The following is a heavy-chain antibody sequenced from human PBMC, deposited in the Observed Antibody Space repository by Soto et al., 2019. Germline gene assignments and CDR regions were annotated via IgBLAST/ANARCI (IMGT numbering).Heavy chain of an antibody. J-gene: IGHJ4*02. CDR1: GGSICSYY. D-gene: IGHD3-22*01. CDR2: IYYSGST. Sequence: SETPSLTCTVCGGSICSYYWSWIRQQPGKGLEWIGYIYYSGSTNYNPSLKSRVTISVDTSKNQFSLKLSSVTAADTAVYYCAGRASRYYYDSSGYFDYWGQGTLVTVSS. CDR3: AGRASRYYYDSSGYFDY. V-gene: IGHV4-59*01.